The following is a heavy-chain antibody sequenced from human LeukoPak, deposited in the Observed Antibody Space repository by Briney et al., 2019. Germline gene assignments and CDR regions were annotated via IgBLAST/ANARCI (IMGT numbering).Heavy chain of an antibody. Sequence: GGSLRLSCVASGFTFRTYSMNWVRRAPGRGLEWVSSISMSSSFIYYAESLKGRFTISRDNAKNSLYLQMNGLRADDTAVYYCTSGGEQQLDRFDYWGQGTLVTVSS. CDR2: ISMSSSFI. V-gene: IGHV3-21*04. D-gene: IGHD6-13*01. J-gene: IGHJ4*02. CDR1: GFTFRTYS. CDR3: TSGGEQQLDRFDY.